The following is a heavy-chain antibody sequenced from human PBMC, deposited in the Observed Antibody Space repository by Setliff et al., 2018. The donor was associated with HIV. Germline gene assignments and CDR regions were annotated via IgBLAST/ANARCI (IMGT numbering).Heavy chain of an antibody. D-gene: IGHD3-3*01. V-gene: IGHV3-30*02. J-gene: IGHJ6*03. CDR1: GFTFSNYG. CDR3: AKDVGGGSGHYPLYMDV. Sequence: LRLSCAASGFTFSNYGMHWVRQAPGKGQEWVIFIRYDGSDNYYIDSVKGRFTISRDNSKNTLYLQMNSLRDEDTAVYYCAKDVGGGSGHYPLYMDVWGKGTTVTVSS. CDR2: IRYDGSDN.